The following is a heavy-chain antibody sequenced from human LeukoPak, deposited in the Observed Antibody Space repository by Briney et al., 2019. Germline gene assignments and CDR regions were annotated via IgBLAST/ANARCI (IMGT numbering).Heavy chain of an antibody. J-gene: IGHJ4*02. CDR1: GYTFTGYY. Sequence: ASVKVSCKASGYTFTGYYMHWVRQAPGQGLEWMGIINPSGGSTSYAQKFQGRVTMTRDTSTSTVYMELSSLRSEDTAVYYFSFGQKSAYEILTGYFDYWGQGTLVTVSS. CDR3: SFGQKSAYEILTGYFDY. V-gene: IGHV1-46*03. D-gene: IGHD3-9*01. CDR2: INPSGGST.